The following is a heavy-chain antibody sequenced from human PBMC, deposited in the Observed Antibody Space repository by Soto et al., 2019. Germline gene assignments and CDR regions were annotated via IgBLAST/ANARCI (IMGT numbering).Heavy chain of an antibody. J-gene: IGHJ6*02. CDR1: GFTFSNAW. Sequence: PGGSLRLSCAASGFTFSNAWMSWVRQAPGKGLEWVGRIKSKTDGGTTDYAAPVKGRFTISRDDSKNTLYLQMNSLKTEDTAVYYCTSKQVRYCSGGSCYSEYYGMDVWGQGTTVTVSS. D-gene: IGHD2-15*01. CDR3: TSKQVRYCSGGSCYSEYYGMDV. V-gene: IGHV3-15*01. CDR2: IKSKTDGGTT.